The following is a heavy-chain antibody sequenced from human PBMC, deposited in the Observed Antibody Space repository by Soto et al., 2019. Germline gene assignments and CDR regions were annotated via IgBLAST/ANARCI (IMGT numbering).Heavy chain of an antibody. CDR1: GGSISSGDYY. J-gene: IGHJ4*02. D-gene: IGHD6-13*01. CDR2: IYYSGST. Sequence: SSETLSLTCTVSGGSISSGDYYWSWIRQPPGKGLEWIGYIYYSGSTYYNPSLKSRVTISVDTSKNQFSLKLSSVTAADTAVYYCARDFYGAAAGTYREYSSDPVFGYWGQGTLVTVSS. CDR3: ARDFYGAAAGTYREYSSDPVFGY. V-gene: IGHV4-30-4*01.